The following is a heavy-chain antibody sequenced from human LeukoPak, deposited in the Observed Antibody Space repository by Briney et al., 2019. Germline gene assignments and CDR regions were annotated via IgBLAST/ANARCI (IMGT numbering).Heavy chain of an antibody. V-gene: IGHV1-2*02. CDR1: GYTFTDYY. CDR2: INPNSGDT. J-gene: IGHJ4*02. Sequence: AASVKVSCKASGYTFTDYYMHWVRQAPGQGLEWMGWINPNSGDTNYAQKFQGRVTTTRDTSINTAYMDLSRLRFDDTAVYYCAIEAHGSGSYYPDYWGQGTLVTVSS. CDR3: AIEAHGSGSYYPDY. D-gene: IGHD3-10*01.